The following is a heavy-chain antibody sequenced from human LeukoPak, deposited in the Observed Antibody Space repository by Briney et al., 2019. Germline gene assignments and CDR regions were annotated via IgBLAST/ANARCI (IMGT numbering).Heavy chain of an antibody. D-gene: IGHD5-18*01. Sequence: GASVRVSCKASGYSFISCGITWVRQAPGQGLEWMGWISANNGHTEYAQNFEGRVSMTTETSTSTAYMELTSLRSDDTGVYYCARDFGYGYGPVDYWGKGTLVTVSS. CDR1: GYSFISCG. CDR3: ARDFGYGYGPVDY. J-gene: IGHJ4*02. V-gene: IGHV1-18*01. CDR2: ISANNGHT.